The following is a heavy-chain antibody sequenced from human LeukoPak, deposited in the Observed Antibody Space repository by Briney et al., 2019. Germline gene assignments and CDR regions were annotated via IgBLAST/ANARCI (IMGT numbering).Heavy chain of an antibody. J-gene: IGHJ4*02. V-gene: IGHV1-69*04. CDR1: GYTFTSYA. Sequence: SVKVSCKASGYTFTSYAISWVRQAPGQGLEWMGRIIPILGIANYAQKFQGRVTITADKSTSTAYMELSSLRSEDTAVYYCARVSSNSRGDYFDYWGQGTLVTVSS. D-gene: IGHD4-23*01. CDR2: IIPILGIA. CDR3: ARVSSNSRGDYFDY.